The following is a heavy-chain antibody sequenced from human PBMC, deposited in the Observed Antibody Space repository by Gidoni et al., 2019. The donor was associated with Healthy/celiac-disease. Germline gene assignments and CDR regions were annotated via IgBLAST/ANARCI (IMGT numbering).Heavy chain of an antibody. CDR2: IIPIFGTA. V-gene: IGHV1-69*01. CDR3: ARALRMTTVTTLSTFDY. J-gene: IGHJ4*02. CDR1: GGTFSSYA. D-gene: IGHD4-17*01. Sequence: QVQLVQSGAEVKKPGSSVKVSCKASGGTFSSYAIRWVRQAPGQGLEWMGGIIPIFGTANYAQKFQGRVTITADESTSTAYMELSSLRSEDTAVYYCARALRMTTVTTLSTFDYWGQGTLVTVSS.